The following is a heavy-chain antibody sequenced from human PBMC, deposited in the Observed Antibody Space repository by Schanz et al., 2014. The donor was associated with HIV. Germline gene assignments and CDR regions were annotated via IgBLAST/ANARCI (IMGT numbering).Heavy chain of an antibody. J-gene: IGHJ5*02. D-gene: IGHD6-13*01. CDR2: ISATGGST. Sequence: VQLVESGGGLVQAGGSLRLSCAASGFTFKSYAMSWVRQAPGKGLEWVSAISATGGSTYYADSVKGRFTISRDNSKNTPYLQMNSLRPEDTAVYYCAKDKSRHSYSSSSRFDPRGQGTLVTVSS. CDR1: GFTFKSYA. V-gene: IGHV3-23*04. CDR3: AKDKSRHSYSSSSRFDP.